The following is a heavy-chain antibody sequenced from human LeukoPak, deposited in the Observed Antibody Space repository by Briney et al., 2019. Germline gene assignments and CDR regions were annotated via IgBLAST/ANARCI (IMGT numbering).Heavy chain of an antibody. V-gene: IGHV4-59*11. Sequence: SETLSLTCTVPGGSISSHYWCWVPHPPGKGLEWIGYIYYSGCTNYNPSLKSRVTISVDTSKNQFSLKLSSVTAADTAVYYCARIDIAVASYYFDYWGQGTLVTVSS. J-gene: IGHJ4*02. CDR1: GGSISSHY. CDR3: ARIDIAVASYYFDY. CDR2: IYYSGCT. D-gene: IGHD6-19*01.